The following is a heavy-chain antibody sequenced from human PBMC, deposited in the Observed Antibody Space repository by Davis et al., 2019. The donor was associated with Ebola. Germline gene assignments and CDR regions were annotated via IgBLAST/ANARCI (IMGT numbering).Heavy chain of an antibody. CDR3: AKAYCSSTSCYTWAFDY. D-gene: IGHD2-2*02. V-gene: IGHV3-23*01. J-gene: IGHJ4*02. CDR1: GFILSSSA. Sequence: GESLKISCAASGFILSSSAMSWVRQPPGKGLEWVSGITGSGSSTYYADSVKGRFTISRDNSKSTLYLQMNSLRAEDTAVYYCAKAYCSSTSCYTWAFDYWGQGTLVTVSS. CDR2: ITGSGSST.